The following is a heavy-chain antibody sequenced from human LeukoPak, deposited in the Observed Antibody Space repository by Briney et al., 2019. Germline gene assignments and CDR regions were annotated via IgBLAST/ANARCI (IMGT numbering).Heavy chain of an antibody. CDR1: GFTFSHYA. V-gene: IGHV3-33*06. D-gene: IGHD2-2*01. CDR2: IWYDGSHD. Sequence: GASLRLSCAASGFTFSHYAMHWVRQAPGKGLEWVAVIWYDGSHDTYTDSVKGRFTVSRDNFKNALHLQMNSLRVEDTAAYYCAKEGDYCSSSGCHKRGIDYWGQGTLVTVSS. CDR3: AKEGDYCSSSGCHKRGIDY. J-gene: IGHJ4*02.